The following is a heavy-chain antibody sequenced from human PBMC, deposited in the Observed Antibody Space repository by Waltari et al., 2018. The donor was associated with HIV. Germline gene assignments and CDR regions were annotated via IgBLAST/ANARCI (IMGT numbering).Heavy chain of an antibody. V-gene: IGHV3-74*01. J-gene: IGHJ4*02. Sequence: EVQLVESGGGLVQPGGSLRLSCAASGFTFSSYWMHWVRQAPGKGLGGVSRINSDWSVTNYADSVKGRFTISRDNAKTTVYRQMNSLRAEDTALYYCASLYNYVWGSPPPFDYWGQGTLVTVSS. CDR1: GFTFSSYW. CDR3: ASLYNYVWGSPPPFDY. CDR2: INSDWSVT. D-gene: IGHD3-16*01.